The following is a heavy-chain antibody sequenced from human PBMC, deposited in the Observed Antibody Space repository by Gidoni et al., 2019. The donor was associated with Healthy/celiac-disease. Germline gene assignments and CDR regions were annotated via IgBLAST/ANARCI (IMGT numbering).Heavy chain of an antibody. Sequence: QLQLQESGPGLVKPSETLSLTCTVSGGSISSSSYYWGWIRQPPGKGLEWIGSIYYSGSTYYNPSLKSRVTISVDTSKNQFSLKLSSVTAADTAVYYCARHVGYSSSWQRGVGYYFDYWGQGTLVTVSS. CDR1: GGSISSSSYY. CDR2: IYYSGST. V-gene: IGHV4-39*01. CDR3: ARHVGYSSSWQRGVGYYFDY. D-gene: IGHD6-13*01. J-gene: IGHJ4*02.